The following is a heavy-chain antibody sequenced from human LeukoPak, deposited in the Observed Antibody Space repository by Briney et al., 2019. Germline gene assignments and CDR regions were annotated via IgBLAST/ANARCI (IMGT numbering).Heavy chain of an antibody. D-gene: IGHD3-9*01. Sequence: GASVKVSCKASGYTFTSYGISWVRQAPGQGLEWMGWISAYNGNTNYAQKLQGRVTMTTDTSTSTAHMELRSLRSDDTAVYYCARVPPDYDILTGYYFDYFDYWGQGTLVTVSS. CDR2: ISAYNGNT. CDR1: GYTFTSYG. V-gene: IGHV1-18*01. CDR3: ARVPPDYDILTGYYFDYFDY. J-gene: IGHJ4*02.